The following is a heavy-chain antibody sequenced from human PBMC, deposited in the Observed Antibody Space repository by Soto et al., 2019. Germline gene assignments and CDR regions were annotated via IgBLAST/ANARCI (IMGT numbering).Heavy chain of an antibody. CDR1: GFTFSSYA. D-gene: IGHD3-10*01. Sequence: PGGSLRLSCAASGFTFSSYAMTWVRQAPGKGLEWVSGISGGGGVSTYYADSVKGRFTISRDNSMNTLYLQMNRLRAEDTAVYYCVKDAISMVRGVNNWFDPWGQGTLVTVSS. V-gene: IGHV3-23*01. CDR3: VKDAISMVRGVNNWFDP. CDR2: ISGGGGVST. J-gene: IGHJ5*02.